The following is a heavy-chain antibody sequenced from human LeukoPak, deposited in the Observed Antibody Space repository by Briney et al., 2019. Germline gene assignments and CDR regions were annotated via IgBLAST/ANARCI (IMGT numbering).Heavy chain of an antibody. CDR1: GYTXTGYY. CDR2: INPNSGGT. CDR3: ARDARNYDILTGYWSYGMDV. V-gene: IGHV1-2*02. D-gene: IGHD3-9*01. J-gene: IGHJ6*02. Sequence: ASVKVSCKASGYTXTGYYMHWVRQAPGQGLEWMGWINPNSGGTNYAQKFQGRVTMTRDTSISTAYMELSRLRSDDTAVYYCARDARNYDILTGYWSYGMDVWGQGTTDTVSS.